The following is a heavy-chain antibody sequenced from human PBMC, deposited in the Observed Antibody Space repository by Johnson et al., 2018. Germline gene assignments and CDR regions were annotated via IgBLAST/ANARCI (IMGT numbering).Heavy chain of an antibody. CDR3: ARADYGDYSGYFQH. CDR2: IGYDGSNK. J-gene: IGHJ1*01. Sequence: QVQLVESGGGVVQPGRSLRLSCAASGFTFSSYGMHWVRQAPGKGLEWVAVIGYDGSNKYYADSVKGRFTISRDNSKNTLYLQMNSLRAEDTAVYYCARADYGDYSGYFQHWGQGTLVTVSS. CDR1: GFTFSSYG. V-gene: IGHV3-33*01. D-gene: IGHD4-17*01.